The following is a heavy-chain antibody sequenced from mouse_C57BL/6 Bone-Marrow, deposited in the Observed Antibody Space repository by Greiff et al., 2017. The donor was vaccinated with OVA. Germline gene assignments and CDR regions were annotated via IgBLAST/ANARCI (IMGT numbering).Heavy chain of an antibody. J-gene: IGHJ4*01. V-gene: IGHV14-2*01. CDR2: IDPEDGET. D-gene: IGHD1-1*01. CDR3: APYYYGSSYFYYAMDY. CDR1: GFNIKDYY. Sequence: EVQGVESGAELVKPGASVKLSCTASGFNIKDYYMHWVKQRTEQGLEWIGRIDPEDGETKYAPKFQGKATITADTSSNTAYLQLSSLTSEDTAVYYCAPYYYGSSYFYYAMDYWGQGTSVTVSS.